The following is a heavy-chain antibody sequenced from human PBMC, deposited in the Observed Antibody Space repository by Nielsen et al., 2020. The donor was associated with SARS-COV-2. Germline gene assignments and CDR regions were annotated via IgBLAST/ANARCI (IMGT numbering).Heavy chain of an antibody. CDR1: GFTFSSYE. J-gene: IGHJ4*02. CDR3: ARETWIQLWLRGYYFDY. Sequence: GESLKISCAASGFTFSSYEMNWVRQAPGKGLEWVSYISSSGSTIYYADSVKGRFTISRDNSKNTLYLQMNSLRAEDTAVYYCARETWIQLWLRGYYFDYWGQGTLVTVSS. V-gene: IGHV3-48*03. D-gene: IGHD5-18*01. CDR2: ISSSGSTI.